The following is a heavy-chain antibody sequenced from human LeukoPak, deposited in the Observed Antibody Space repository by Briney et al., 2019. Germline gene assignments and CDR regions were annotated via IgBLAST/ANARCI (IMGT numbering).Heavy chain of an antibody. V-gene: IGHV1-18*04. CDR2: IGAYNGDT. CDR1: GYTFTSFG. D-gene: IGHD2-21*01. J-gene: IGHJ4*02. CDR3: TRDHCRGDNFLSCDN. Sequence: GASVKVSSTTSGYTFTSFGISWVRQAPGQGLEWMGWIGAYNGDTNYAQKFQGRGTMTTDTSTSTAYMDLRSLRSDDTAVYYCTRDHCRGDNFLSCDNSGEGTLVTVSS.